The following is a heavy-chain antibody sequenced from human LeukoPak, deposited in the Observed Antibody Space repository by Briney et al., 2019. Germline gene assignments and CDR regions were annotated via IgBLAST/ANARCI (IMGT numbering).Heavy chain of an antibody. D-gene: IGHD6-13*01. J-gene: IGHJ4*02. CDR1: GYSFTSYW. CDR2: IYPGDSDT. V-gene: IGHV5-51*01. Sequence: GESLKTSCKGSGYSFTSYWNGWVRQMPGKGLEWMGIIYPGDSDTRYSPSFQGQVTISADKSISTAYLQWSSLKASDTAMYYCASPGGSSWSSFDYWGQGTLVTVSS. CDR3: ASPGGSSWSSFDY.